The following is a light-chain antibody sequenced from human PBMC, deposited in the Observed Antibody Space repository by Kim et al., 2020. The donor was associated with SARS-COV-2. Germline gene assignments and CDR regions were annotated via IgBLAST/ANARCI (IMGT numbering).Light chain of an antibody. J-gene: IGKJ1*01. V-gene: IGKV1-16*01. CDR2: AAS. CDR1: QGIRNS. Sequence: AAVGDTVTITCRASQGIRNSLDWSQQKPGRAPKSLIYAASSLQSGVPSRFSGSGSGTDFTLTISSLQPEDIATYYCQQYNSYPRTFGQGTKVDIK. CDR3: QQYNSYPRT.